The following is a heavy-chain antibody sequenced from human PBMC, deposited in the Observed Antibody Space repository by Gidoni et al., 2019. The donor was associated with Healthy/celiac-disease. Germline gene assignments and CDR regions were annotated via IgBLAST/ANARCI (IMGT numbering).Heavy chain of an antibody. CDR2: IYYSGST. CDR1: GGSISSSSYY. CDR3: ARHSEDDYGDYESSGPNWFDP. D-gene: IGHD4-17*01. V-gene: IGHV4-39*01. J-gene: IGHJ5*02. Sequence: QLQLQESGPGLVKPSETLSLTCTVSGGSISSSSYYWGWIRQPPGKGLEWIGSIYYSGSTYYNPSLKSRVTISVDTSKNQFSLKLSSVTAADTAVYYCARHSEDDYGDYESSGPNWFDPWGQGTLVTVSS.